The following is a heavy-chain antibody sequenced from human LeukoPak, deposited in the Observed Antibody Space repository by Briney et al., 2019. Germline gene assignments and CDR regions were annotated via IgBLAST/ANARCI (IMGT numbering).Heavy chain of an antibody. CDR3: ARDKGNSGSYEFDY. Sequence: GGSLRLSCAASGFTFSSYSMNWVRQAPGKGLEWVSSISSSSSYIYYADSVKGRFTISRDNAKKSLYLEMNSLRAEDTALYYCARDKGNSGSYEFDYWGQGTLVTVSS. CDR2: ISSSSSYI. CDR1: GFTFSSYS. J-gene: IGHJ4*02. D-gene: IGHD1-26*01. V-gene: IGHV3-21*01.